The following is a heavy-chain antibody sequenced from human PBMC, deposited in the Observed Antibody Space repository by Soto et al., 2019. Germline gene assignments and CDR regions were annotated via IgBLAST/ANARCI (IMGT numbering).Heavy chain of an antibody. CDR3: AKVWDQWLLEIDY. D-gene: IGHD6-19*01. J-gene: IGHJ4*02. V-gene: IGHV3-21*01. CDR2: ISSESTKI. CDR1: GFTFSNYS. Sequence: EVQLVESGGGLVKPGGSLRLSCAASGFTFSNYSMTWVRQAPGKGLEWVSAISSESTKISYADSVKGRFTISRDNAHSSVFLLMRSLIAEDTAVYYSAKVWDQWLLEIDYWGQGSLVTVAS.